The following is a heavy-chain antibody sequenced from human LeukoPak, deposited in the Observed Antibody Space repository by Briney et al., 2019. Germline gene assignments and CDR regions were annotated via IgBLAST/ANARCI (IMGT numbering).Heavy chain of an antibody. V-gene: IGHV3-53*04. CDR3: ARAGDATSYSSSWYFDY. J-gene: IGHJ4*02. CDR2: IYSGGST. Sequence: GGSLRLPCAASGFTVSSNYMSWVRQAPGKGLEWVSVIYSGGSTYYADSVKGRFTISRHNSKNTLYLQMNSLRAEDTAVYYCARAGDATSYSSSWYFDYWGQGTLVTVSS. D-gene: IGHD6-13*01. CDR1: GFTVSSNY.